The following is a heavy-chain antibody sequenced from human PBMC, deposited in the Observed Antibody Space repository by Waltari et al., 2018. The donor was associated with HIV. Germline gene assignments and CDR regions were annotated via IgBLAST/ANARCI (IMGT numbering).Heavy chain of an antibody. Sequence: EMQLVQSGGGLAQPGGSLRLSCAASGFTFNDSLMSWVRQAPGKGLEWVANIKQDGSKKYHVDSVKGRFTISRDNAKNSLYLQMNSLRVEDTAIYYCARENIQPWEVGEGMDVWGQGSAVTVSS. CDR2: IKQDGSKK. CDR1: GFTFNDSL. V-gene: IGHV3-7*01. CDR3: ARENIQPWEVGEGMDV. J-gene: IGHJ6*02. D-gene: IGHD5-18*01.